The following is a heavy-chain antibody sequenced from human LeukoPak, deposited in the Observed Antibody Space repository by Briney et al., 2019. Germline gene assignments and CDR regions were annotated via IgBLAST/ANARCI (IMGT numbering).Heavy chain of an antibody. D-gene: IGHD2-15*01. V-gene: IGHV3-7*01. CDR2: IKQDGSEK. CDR3: ARVLVVVAATRSRPFDY. J-gene: IGHJ4*02. Sequence: QTGGSLRLSCAASGFTFSSYWMSWVRQAPGKGLEWVANIKQDGSEKYYVDSVKGRFTISRDNAKNSLYLQMNSLRAEDTAVYYCARVLVVVAATRSRPFDYWGQGTLVTVSS. CDR1: GFTFSSYW.